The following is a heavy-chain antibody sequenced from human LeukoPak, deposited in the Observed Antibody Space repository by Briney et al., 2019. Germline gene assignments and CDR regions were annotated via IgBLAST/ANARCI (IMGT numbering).Heavy chain of an antibody. Sequence: ASVKVSCKASGGTFSSYAISWVRQAPGQGLEWMGGIIPIFGTANYAQKFQGRVTITADESTSTAYMELSSLRSEDTAVYYCARAVGYYDFWSGPDYWGQGTLVTVSS. J-gene: IGHJ4*02. CDR2: IIPIFGTA. D-gene: IGHD3-3*01. CDR3: ARAVGYYDFWSGPDY. CDR1: GGTFSSYA. V-gene: IGHV1-69*13.